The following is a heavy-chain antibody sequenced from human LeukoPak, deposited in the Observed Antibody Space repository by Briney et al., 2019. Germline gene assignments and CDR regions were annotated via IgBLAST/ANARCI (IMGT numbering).Heavy chain of an antibody. V-gene: IGHV3-11*06. CDR3: ARYGSGYDFDY. D-gene: IGHD5-12*01. Sequence: PGGSLRLSCAASGFTFSDYYMSWIRQAPGKGLEWVSYISSSSSYTNYADSVKGRFTISRDNAKNSLYLQMNSLRAEDTAVYYCARYGSGYDFDYWGQGTLVTVSS. J-gene: IGHJ4*02. CDR1: GFTFSDYY. CDR2: ISSSSSYT.